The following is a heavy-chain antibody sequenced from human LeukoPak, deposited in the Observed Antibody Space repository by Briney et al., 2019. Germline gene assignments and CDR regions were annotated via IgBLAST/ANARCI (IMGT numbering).Heavy chain of an antibody. V-gene: IGHV3-30*18. D-gene: IGHD3-22*01. CDR2: ISYDGSNK. CDR3: AKAKDLSYYYDSSGYDY. CDR1: GFTFSSYG. Sequence: GALSLSCAASGFTFSSYGMHWVRPAPGKGLEWVAVISYDGSNKYYPDSVKGRFTISRDNSKNTLYLQMNSLRAEDTAVYYCAKAKDLSYYYDSSGYDYWGQGTLVTVSS. J-gene: IGHJ4*02.